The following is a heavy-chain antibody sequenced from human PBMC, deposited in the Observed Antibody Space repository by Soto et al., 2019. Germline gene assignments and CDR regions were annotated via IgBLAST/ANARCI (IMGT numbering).Heavy chain of an antibody. CDR2: INHSGST. J-gene: IGHJ4*02. CDR3: ARGRGYDFWSGYYTVLDY. Sequence: PSXTLSLTCAAYGGASSGYYWSWIRQPPGKGLEWIGEINHSGSTNYNPSLKSRVTISVDTSKNQFSLKLSSVTAADTAVYYCARGRGYDFWSGYYTVLDYWGQGTLVTVSS. D-gene: IGHD3-3*01. CDR1: GGASSGYY. V-gene: IGHV4-34*01.